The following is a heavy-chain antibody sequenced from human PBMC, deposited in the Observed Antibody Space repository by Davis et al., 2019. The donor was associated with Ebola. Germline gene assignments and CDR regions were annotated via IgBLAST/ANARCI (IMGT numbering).Heavy chain of an antibody. CDR1: GFSFTSYA. D-gene: IGHD5-12*01. CDR3: AKDHRFIVAAVTGLDY. V-gene: IGHV3-30-3*01. CDR2: ISYDGSNN. Sequence: GESLKISCAASGFSFTSYAMHWVRQAPGKGLEWVAVISYDGSNNYYADSVKGRFTISRDNSKNTVYLQMDSLRAEDTAVYFCAKDHRFIVAAVTGLDYWGQGTPVTVSS. J-gene: IGHJ4*02.